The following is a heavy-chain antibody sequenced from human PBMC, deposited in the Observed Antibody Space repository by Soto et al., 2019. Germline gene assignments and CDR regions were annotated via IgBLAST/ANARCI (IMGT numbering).Heavy chain of an antibody. V-gene: IGHV3-48*01. CDR1: GFTFSSYS. D-gene: IGHD2-15*01. CDR3: ARAPVVVVAATQNYYYYYYMDV. J-gene: IGHJ6*03. CDR2: ISSSSSTI. Sequence: GGSLRLSCAASGFTFSSYSMNWVRQAPGKGLEWVSYISSSSSTIYYADSVKGRFTISRDNAKNSLYLQMNSLRAEDTAVYYCARAPVVVVAATQNYYYYYYMDVWGKGTTVTVSS.